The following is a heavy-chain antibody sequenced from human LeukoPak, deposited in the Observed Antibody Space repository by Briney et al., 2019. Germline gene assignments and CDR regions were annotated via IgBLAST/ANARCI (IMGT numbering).Heavy chain of an antibody. D-gene: IGHD2-15*01. V-gene: IGHV1-46*01. CDR2: INPSGGST. J-gene: IGHJ5*02. CDR1: GYTFTSYY. CDR3: ARGLYCSGGSCYLFDP. Sequence: ASVKVSCKASGYTFTSYYMHWVRQAPGQGLEWMGIINPSGGSTSYAQEFQGRVTMTRDTSISTAYMELSRLRSDDTAVYYCARGLYCSGGSCYLFDPWGQGTLVTVSS.